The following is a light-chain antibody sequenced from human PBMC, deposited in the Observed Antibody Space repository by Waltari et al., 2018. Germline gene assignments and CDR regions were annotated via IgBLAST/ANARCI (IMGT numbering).Light chain of an antibody. J-gene: IGLJ2*01. CDR1: GSHIGAGFD. V-gene: IGLV1-40*01. CDR3: QSYNTSLSVV. Sequence: QSVLTQPPSVSGAPGQRVTISCTGSGSHIGAGFDTPWYQQLPGKAPRPLIFGVNTRPLGVPDRFFGSQSGTSASLAITGLQAEDEGDYYCQSYNTSLSVVFGGGTKLTVL. CDR2: GVN.